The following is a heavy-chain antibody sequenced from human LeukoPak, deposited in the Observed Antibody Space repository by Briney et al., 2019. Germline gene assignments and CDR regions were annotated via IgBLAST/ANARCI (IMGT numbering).Heavy chain of an antibody. D-gene: IGHD2-21*02. J-gene: IGHJ4*02. CDR1: GYSFTSYW. CDR2: IYPGDPDT. V-gene: IGHV5-51*01. CDR3: ARLRVTSGVSPLYYFDY. Sequence: GESLKISCKDFGYSFTSYWIGWVRQMPGKGLEWMGIIYPGDPDTRYSPSFQGQVTISAGNSISTAYLQWSSLKASDTAMYYCARLRVTSGVSPLYYFDYWGQGTLVTVSS.